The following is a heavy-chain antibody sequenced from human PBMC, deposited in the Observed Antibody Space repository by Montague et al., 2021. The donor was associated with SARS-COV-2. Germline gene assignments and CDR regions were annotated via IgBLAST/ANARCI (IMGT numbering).Heavy chain of an antibody. CDR2: IYYSGST. CDR3: ARWGLYGGNPGDGAFDI. V-gene: IGHV4-59*01. J-gene: IGHJ3*02. D-gene: IGHD4-23*01. CDR1: GXSISSYY. Sequence: SETLSLTCTVSGXSISSYYWSWIRQPPGKGLEWIGYIYYSGSTNYNPSLKSRVTISVDTSKNQFSLKLSSVTAADTAVYYCARWGLYGGNPGDGAFDIWGQGTMVTVSS.